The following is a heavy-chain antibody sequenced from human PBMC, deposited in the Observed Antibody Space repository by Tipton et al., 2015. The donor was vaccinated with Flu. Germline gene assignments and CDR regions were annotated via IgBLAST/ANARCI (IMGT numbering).Heavy chain of an antibody. CDR3: ARGQGGRPVLVAATPIDY. D-gene: IGHD2-15*01. CDR1: GGTFSSYT. V-gene: IGHV1-69*09. CDR2: IIPILGIA. Sequence: QLVQSGAEVKKPGSSVKVSCKASGGTFSSYTISWVRQAPGQGLEWMGRIIPILGIANYAQKFQGRVTITADKSTSTAYMELSSLRSEDTAVYYCARGQGGRPVLVAATPIDYCGPRTLATVSS. J-gene: IGHJ4*02.